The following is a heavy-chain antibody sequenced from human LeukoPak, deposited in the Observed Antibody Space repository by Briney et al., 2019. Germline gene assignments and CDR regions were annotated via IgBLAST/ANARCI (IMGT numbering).Heavy chain of an antibody. Sequence: SETLSLTCSVSGGSISSYYWSWIRQPAGKGLEWIGRIYPSGSTNYHSSLKSRVTMSVDKSKNQFSLKLSSVTAADTAVFYCASGLSPYYFDYWGQGSLVTVSS. CDR2: IYPSGST. V-gene: IGHV4-4*07. CDR3: ASGLSPYYFDY. CDR1: GGSISSYY. J-gene: IGHJ4*02.